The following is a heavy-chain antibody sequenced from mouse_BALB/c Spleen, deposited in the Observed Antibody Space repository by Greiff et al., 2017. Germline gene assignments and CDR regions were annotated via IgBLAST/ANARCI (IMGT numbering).Heavy chain of an antibody. V-gene: IGHV1S127*01. J-gene: IGHJ3*01. D-gene: IGHD2-14*01. CDR3: ARKEYDGAWFAY. Sequence: QVQLQQSGPQLVRPGASVKISCKASGYSFTSYWMHWVKQRPGQGLEWIGMIDPSDSETRLNQKFKDKATLTVDKSSSTAYMQLSSPTSEDSAVYYCARKEYDGAWFAYWGQGTLVTVSA. CDR1: GYSFTSYW. CDR2: IDPSDSET.